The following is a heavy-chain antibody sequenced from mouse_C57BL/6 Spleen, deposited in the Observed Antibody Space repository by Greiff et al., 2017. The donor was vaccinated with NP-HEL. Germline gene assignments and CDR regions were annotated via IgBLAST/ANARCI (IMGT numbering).Heavy chain of an antibody. CDR2: IYPGSGST. CDR1: GYTFTSYW. CDR3: ALPYYYGSSYYAMDY. D-gene: IGHD1-1*01. Sequence: QVQLQQPGAELVKPGASVKMSCKASGYTFTSYWITWVKQRPGQGLEWIGDIYPGSGSTNYNEKFKSKATLTVDTSSSTAYMQLSSLTSEDSAVYYCALPYYYGSSYYAMDYWGQGTSVTVSS. J-gene: IGHJ4*01. V-gene: IGHV1-55*01.